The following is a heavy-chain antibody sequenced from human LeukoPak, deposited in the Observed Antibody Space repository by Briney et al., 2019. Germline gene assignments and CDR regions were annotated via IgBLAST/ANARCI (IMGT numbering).Heavy chain of an antibody. V-gene: IGHV1-8*01. CDR2: MNPNSGNT. D-gene: IGHD1-26*01. CDR1: GYTFTSYD. Sequence: GASVKVSCKAFGYTFTSYDINWVRQATGQGLEWMGWMNPNSGNTGYAQKFQGRVTMTRNTSISTAYMELSSLRSEDTAVYYCARGSWELNWFDPWGQGTLVTVSS. J-gene: IGHJ5*02. CDR3: ARGSWELNWFDP.